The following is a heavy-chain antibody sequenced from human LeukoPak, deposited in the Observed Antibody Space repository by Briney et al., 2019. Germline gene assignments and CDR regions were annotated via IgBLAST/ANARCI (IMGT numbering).Heavy chain of an antibody. Sequence: SVKVSCKASGGTFSSYAISWVRQAPGQGLEWMGGIIPIFGTANYAQKFQGRVTITADESTSTAYKELSSLRSEDTAVYYCARDEVGRHYWGQGTLVTVSS. J-gene: IGHJ4*02. CDR2: IIPIFGTA. CDR3: ARDEVGRHY. CDR1: GGTFSSYA. V-gene: IGHV1-69*13.